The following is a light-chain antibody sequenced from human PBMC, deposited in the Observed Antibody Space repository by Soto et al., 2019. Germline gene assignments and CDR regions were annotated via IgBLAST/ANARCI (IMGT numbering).Light chain of an antibody. CDR3: HQYGSSPYT. CDR2: GAS. J-gene: IGKJ2*01. Sequence: EIVLTQSPGTLSLSPGERATLSCRASQSVSSSYLAWYQQKPGQAPRLLIYGASSRATGITDRFSGSGTGTDLTLTINRPELEDLAVYYCHQYGSSPYTFGPGTKLEI. V-gene: IGKV3-20*01. CDR1: QSVSSSY.